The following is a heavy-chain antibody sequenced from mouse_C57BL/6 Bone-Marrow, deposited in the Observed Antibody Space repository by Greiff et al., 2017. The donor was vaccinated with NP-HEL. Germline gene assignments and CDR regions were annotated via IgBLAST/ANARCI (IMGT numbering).Heavy chain of an antibody. Sequence: VQLVESGAELARPGASVKMSCKASGYTFTSYTMHWVKQRPGQGLEWIGYINPSSGYTKYNQKFKDKATLTADKSSSTAYMQLSSLTSEDSAVYYCARRPLDGYYAHFDYWGQGTTLTVSS. CDR1: GYTFTSYT. D-gene: IGHD2-3*01. V-gene: IGHV1-4*01. J-gene: IGHJ2*01. CDR2: INPSSGYT. CDR3: ARRPLDGYYAHFDY.